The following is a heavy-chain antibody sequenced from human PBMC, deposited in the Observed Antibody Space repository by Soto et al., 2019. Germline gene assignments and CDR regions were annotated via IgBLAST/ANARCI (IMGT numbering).Heavy chain of an antibody. D-gene: IGHD6-13*01. Sequence: GESLKISCKGSGYSFTSYWISWVRQMPGKGLEWMGRIDPSDSYTNYSPSFQGHVTISADKSISTAYLQWSSLKASDTAMYYCARQCIEADGTGCWFDPWGQGTLVTVSS. CDR1: GYSFTSYW. J-gene: IGHJ5*02. V-gene: IGHV5-10-1*01. CDR3: ARQCIEADGTGCWFDP. CDR2: IDPSDSYT.